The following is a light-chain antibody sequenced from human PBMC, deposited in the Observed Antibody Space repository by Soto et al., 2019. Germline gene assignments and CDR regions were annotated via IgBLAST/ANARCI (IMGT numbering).Light chain of an antibody. CDR2: GAS. Sequence: EIVLTQSPGTLSLSPGERATLSCRASQTVTSNYLAWYQRKPGQAPRLLIYGASSRATDIPDRFSGSGSGTDFTLTITRLEPEDFAVYFCQHYAGSPSTFGQGTKVEIK. CDR1: QTVTSNY. J-gene: IGKJ1*01. V-gene: IGKV3-20*01. CDR3: QHYAGSPST.